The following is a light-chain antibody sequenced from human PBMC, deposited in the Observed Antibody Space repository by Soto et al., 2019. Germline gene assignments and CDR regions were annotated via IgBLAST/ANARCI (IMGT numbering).Light chain of an antibody. Sequence: QSALTQPRSVSGSPGQSVTISCTGTSSDVGGYNYVSWYQQHPGKAPKLMIFEVSNRPSRISNRFSGSKSGNTASLTISGLQAEDEADYYCSSYTTSSTLVIFGGGTKLTVL. J-gene: IGLJ2*01. CDR3: SSYTTSSTLVI. CDR1: SSDVGGYNY. V-gene: IGLV2-14*01. CDR2: EVS.